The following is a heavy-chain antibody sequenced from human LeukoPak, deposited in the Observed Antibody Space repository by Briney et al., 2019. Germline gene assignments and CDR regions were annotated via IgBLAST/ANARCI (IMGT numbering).Heavy chain of an antibody. Sequence: SETLSLTCAVYGGSFSGYYWSWIRQPPGKGLEWIGEINHSGSTNYNPSLKSRVTISVDMSKNQFSLKLSPVTAADTAVYYCARERLMVYAHDFDYWGQGTLVTVSS. D-gene: IGHD2-8*01. CDR1: GGSFSGYY. V-gene: IGHV4-34*01. CDR3: ARERLMVYAHDFDY. J-gene: IGHJ4*02. CDR2: INHSGST.